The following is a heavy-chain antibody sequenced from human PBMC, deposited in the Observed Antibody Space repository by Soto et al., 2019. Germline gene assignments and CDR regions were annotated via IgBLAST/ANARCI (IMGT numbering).Heavy chain of an antibody. D-gene: IGHD6-19*01. CDR1: GFTFSNAW. Sequence: GGSLRLSCAASGFTFSNAWMNWVRQAPGKGLEWVGRIKSKTDGGTTDYAAPVKGRFTISRDDSKNTLYLQMNSLKTEDTAVYYCTTDLSRPQWLVSYYYYYGMDVWGQGTTVTVSS. CDR3: TTDLSRPQWLVSYYYYYGMDV. V-gene: IGHV3-15*07. J-gene: IGHJ6*02. CDR2: IKSKTDGGTT.